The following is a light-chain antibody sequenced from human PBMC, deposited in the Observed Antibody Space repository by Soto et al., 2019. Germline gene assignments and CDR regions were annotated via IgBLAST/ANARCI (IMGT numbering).Light chain of an antibody. Sequence: EIVLTQSPGTLSLSPGERATLSCRASQSVSSSSLAWYQHKPGQAPRLLIYGASSRATGIPDRFSGSGSGTDFSLTISRLQPEDFAVYYCLQFYNSPLYTFGQGTKLEIK. CDR1: QSVSSSS. CDR2: GAS. V-gene: IGKV3-20*01. CDR3: LQFYNSPLYT. J-gene: IGKJ2*01.